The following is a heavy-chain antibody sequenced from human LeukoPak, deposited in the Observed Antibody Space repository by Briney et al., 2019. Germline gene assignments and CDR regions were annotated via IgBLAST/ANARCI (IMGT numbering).Heavy chain of an antibody. CDR1: GGSILSTNW. Sequence: GTLSLTCAVSGGSILSTNWWSWVRQPPGKGLEWIGEVHLNGATNYNPSVEGRVTMSIDKSKNHLSLEVISVTAADTAMYYCTRESGAFSPFGFWGQGTLVTVSS. CDR3: TRESGAFSPFGF. J-gene: IGHJ4*02. V-gene: IGHV4-4*02. D-gene: IGHD1-26*01. CDR2: VHLNGAT.